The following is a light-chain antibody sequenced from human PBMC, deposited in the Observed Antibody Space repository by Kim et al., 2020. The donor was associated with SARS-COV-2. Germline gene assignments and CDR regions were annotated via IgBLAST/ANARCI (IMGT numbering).Light chain of an antibody. CDR2: EVS. V-gene: IGLV2-8*01. Sequence: QSALTQPPSASGSPGQSVTISCTGTSSDVGVYNYVSWYHQHPGKVPKLVIYEVSKRPSGVPDRFSGSKSDNTASLTVSGLQAEDEADYYCSSYAGSNNFVVFGGGTQLTVL. CDR1: SSDVGVYNY. CDR3: SSYAGSNNFVV. J-gene: IGLJ2*01.